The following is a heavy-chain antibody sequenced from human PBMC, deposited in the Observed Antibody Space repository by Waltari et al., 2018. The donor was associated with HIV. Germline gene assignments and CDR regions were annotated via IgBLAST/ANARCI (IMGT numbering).Heavy chain of an antibody. CDR1: GDSVSRNGGA. D-gene: IGHD5-12*01. V-gene: IGHV6-1*01. CDR3: ARGWLRDYFDY. CDR2: TYYTSKWFY. Sequence: VQLQQSGPGLVNASQTLSLTCAISGDSVSRNGGAWNWIRQSPSRGLEWLGRTYYTSKWFYDYAVSVKSRITINPDTSKNHFSLQLNSVTLEDTAVYFCARGWLRDYFDYWGQGTLVTVSS. J-gene: IGHJ4*02.